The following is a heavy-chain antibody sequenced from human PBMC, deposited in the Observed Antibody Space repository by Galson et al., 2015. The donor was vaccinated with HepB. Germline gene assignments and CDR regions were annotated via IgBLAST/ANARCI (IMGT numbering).Heavy chain of an antibody. D-gene: IGHD3-10*01. CDR1: GFSLSTSGIS. V-gene: IGHV2-70*11. CDR3: ARILVRTSGSSPPFDY. J-gene: IGHJ4*02. CDR2: IDWDDDK. Sequence: ALVKPTQTLTVACTVSGFSLSTSGISVSWIRQPPGRALEWLARIDWDDDKYYRTSLKTRLTISKDSSKNQVVLRMTNMGPVDTATYYCARILVRTSGSSPPFDYWGQGTLVSVSS.